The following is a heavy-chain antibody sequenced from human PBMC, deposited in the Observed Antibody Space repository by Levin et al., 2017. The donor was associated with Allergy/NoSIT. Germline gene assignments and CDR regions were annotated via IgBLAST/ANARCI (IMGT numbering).Heavy chain of an antibody. CDR2: ISSDGRKK. CDR1: GFTFSSYG. Sequence: GESLKISCAASGFTFSSYGMHWVRQAPGKGLEWVAVISSDGRKKFYADSVKGRFTIPRDNSKNTLDLQMNSLRAEDTAVYYCAKEVYSSGWYPLGNDAFEMWGQGTKVSVSS. D-gene: IGHD6-19*01. CDR3: AKEVYSSGWYPLGNDAFEM. V-gene: IGHV3-30*18. J-gene: IGHJ3*02.